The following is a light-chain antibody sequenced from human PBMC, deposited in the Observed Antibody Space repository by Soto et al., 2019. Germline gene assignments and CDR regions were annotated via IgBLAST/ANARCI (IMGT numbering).Light chain of an antibody. J-gene: IGKJ1*01. Sequence: EIVMTQSPATLSVSPGERATLSCRASQSVSSNYLAWYQQKPGQAPRFLIYGASSRATGIPDRFSGSGSGTDFTLTISRLEPEDFAVYYCQQYGSSPTTFGQGTKVDIK. CDR2: GAS. CDR1: QSVSSNY. CDR3: QQYGSSPTT. V-gene: IGKV3-20*01.